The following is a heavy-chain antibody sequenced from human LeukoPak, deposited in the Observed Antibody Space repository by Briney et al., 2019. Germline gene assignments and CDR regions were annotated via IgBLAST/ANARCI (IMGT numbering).Heavy chain of an antibody. J-gene: IGHJ5*02. V-gene: IGHV3-23*01. Sequence: GGSLRLSCAASGFTFSNYAVSWVRQAPGKGLEWVSAISGSGGSTYYADSVKGRFTISRDNSKNTLYLQMNSLRAEDTAVYYCAKDVAGMRSWFDPWGQGTLVTVSS. D-gene: IGHD2-2*01. CDR2: ISGSGGST. CDR3: AKDVAGMRSWFDP. CDR1: GFTFSNYA.